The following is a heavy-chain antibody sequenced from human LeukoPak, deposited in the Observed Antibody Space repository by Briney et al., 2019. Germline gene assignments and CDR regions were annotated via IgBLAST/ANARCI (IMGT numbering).Heavy chain of an antibody. CDR1: GFTFSDYY. V-gene: IGHV3-11*01. CDR2: IFPSGGEI. J-gene: IGHJ4*02. D-gene: IGHD2-8*02. CDR3: ATYRQVLLPFES. Sequence: GGSLRLSCAASGFTFSDYYMSWIRQAPGKGLEWVSSIFPSGGEIHYVDSVRGRFTISRDNSKSTLSLQMNSLRAEDTAIYYCATYRQVLLPFESWGQGTLVTVSS.